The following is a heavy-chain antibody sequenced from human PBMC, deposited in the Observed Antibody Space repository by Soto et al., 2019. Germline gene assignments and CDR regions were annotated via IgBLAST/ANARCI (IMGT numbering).Heavy chain of an antibody. CDR1: GFTFSSYA. Sequence: GGSLRLSCAASGFTFSSYAMSWVRQAPGKGLEWVSAISGSGGTTYYADSVKGRFTISRDNSKNTLYLQMDSLRAEDTAVYYCAKRIAAAGTHYYFDYRGQGTLVTVS. D-gene: IGHD6-13*01. J-gene: IGHJ4*02. CDR2: ISGSGGTT. CDR3: AKRIAAAGTHYYFDY. V-gene: IGHV3-23*01.